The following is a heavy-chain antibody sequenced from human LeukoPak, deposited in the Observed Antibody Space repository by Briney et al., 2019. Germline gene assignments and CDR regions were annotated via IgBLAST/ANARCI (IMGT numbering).Heavy chain of an antibody. CDR1: GFTFSNYA. CDR3: ARAILSDPKYYGMDV. Sequence: SGGSLRLSCAASGFTFSNYAMSWVRQAPGKGLEWVSGINWNADSTGYADSVKGRFTISKDNAKNSLFLQMNSLRAEDTAMYYCARAILSDPKYYGMDVWGQGTTVAVSS. V-gene: IGHV3-20*04. CDR2: INWNADST. J-gene: IGHJ6*02. D-gene: IGHD3-9*01.